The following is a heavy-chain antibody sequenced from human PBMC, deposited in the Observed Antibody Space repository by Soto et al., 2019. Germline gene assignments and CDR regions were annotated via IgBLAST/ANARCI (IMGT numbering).Heavy chain of an antibody. CDR2: IYYSGNT. CDR3: ARATYYYDSSGYSDRVLEY. Sequence: QVQLQESGPGLVKPSQTLSLTCTVSGGSISSGGYYWSWIRQHPGKGLEWIGYIYYSGNTYYNPSLKSRVTISEDTSKNQFSLKLSSLTAADTAVYYCARATYYYDSSGYSDRVLEYWGQGTLVTVSS. J-gene: IGHJ4*02. D-gene: IGHD3-22*01. V-gene: IGHV4-31*03. CDR1: GGSISSGGYY.